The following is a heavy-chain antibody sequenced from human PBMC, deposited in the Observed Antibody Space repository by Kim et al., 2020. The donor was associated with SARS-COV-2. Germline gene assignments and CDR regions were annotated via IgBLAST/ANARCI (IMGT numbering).Heavy chain of an antibody. CDR1: GFTFSSYW. CDR3: ARVGGFDWLGPFDY. CDR2: INSDGSST. V-gene: IGHV3-74*01. J-gene: IGHJ4*02. D-gene: IGHD3-9*01. Sequence: GGSLRLSCAASGFTFSSYWMHWVRQAPGKGLVWVSRINSDGSSTSYADSVKGRFTISRDNAKNTLYLQMNSLRAEDTAVYYCARVGGFDWLGPFDYWGQGTLVTVSS.